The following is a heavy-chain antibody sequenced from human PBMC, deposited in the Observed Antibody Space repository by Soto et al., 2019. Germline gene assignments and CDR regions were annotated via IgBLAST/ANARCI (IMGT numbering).Heavy chain of an antibody. CDR1: GFTFSSYE. D-gene: IGHD4-4*01. CDR2: IGTSGKTI. Sequence: GGSLRLSCAVSGFTFSSYEMNWVRQAPGKGLEWVSYIGTSGKTIYYADSVRGRFTTSRDNAKNSLYLQMNSLRAEDTAVYFCARDPAIYSGKFDYGLDVWRRGTTVTVSS. J-gene: IGHJ6*02. V-gene: IGHV3-48*03. CDR3: ARDPAIYSGKFDYGLDV.